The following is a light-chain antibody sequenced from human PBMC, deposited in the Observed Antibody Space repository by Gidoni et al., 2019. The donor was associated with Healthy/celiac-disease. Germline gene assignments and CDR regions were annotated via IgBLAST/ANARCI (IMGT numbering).Light chain of an antibody. CDR1: QSIDYD. Sequence: EIVMTQSPATLSVSPGERATLSCRASQSIDYDLAWYQQKPGQAPRLLIYGAFTRATGIPARFSGSGSGTEFTLTISSLQSEDFAVYYCQQYNDWPPLTFXGXTKVEIK. CDR2: GAF. CDR3: QQYNDWPPLT. V-gene: IGKV3-15*01. J-gene: IGKJ4*01.